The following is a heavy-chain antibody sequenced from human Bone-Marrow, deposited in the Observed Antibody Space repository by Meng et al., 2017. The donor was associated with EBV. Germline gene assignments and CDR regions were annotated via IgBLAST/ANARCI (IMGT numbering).Heavy chain of an antibody. CDR3: ARMGY. CDR1: GYTFSSYD. V-gene: IGHV1-8*01. CDR2: INPNSGNT. J-gene: IGHJ4*02. Sequence: QVQLVQSGAEVKKPGASVKVSCRTSGYTFSSYDVNWVRQAPGQGPEWMGWINPNSGNTGFAQKIQGRVSMTWDTYTSTAYMELRNLRSEDTAVYYCARMGYWGQGTLVTVFS.